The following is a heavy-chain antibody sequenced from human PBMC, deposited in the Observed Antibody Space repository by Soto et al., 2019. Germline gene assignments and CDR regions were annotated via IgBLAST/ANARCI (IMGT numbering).Heavy chain of an antibody. CDR1: GFTFSSYA. CDR2: ISYDGSNK. V-gene: IGHV3-30-3*01. D-gene: IGHD5-18*01. CDR3: ARELPDTAMVTLGDY. Sequence: PGGSLRLSCAASGFTFSSYAMHWVRQAPGKGLEWVAVISYDGSNKYHADSVKGRFTISRDNSKNTLYLQMNSLRAEDTAVYYCARELPDTAMVTLGDYWGQGTLVTVSS. J-gene: IGHJ4*02.